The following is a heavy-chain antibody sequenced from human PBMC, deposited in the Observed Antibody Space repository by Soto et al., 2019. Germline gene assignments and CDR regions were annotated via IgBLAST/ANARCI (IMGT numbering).Heavy chain of an antibody. Sequence: EVQLFESGGGLVQPGGSLRLSCAASGFTFSTYAMTWVRQAPGKGLKWVSALSASGATTYHADSVKGRFTISRDNSENTLYLQMKSLRAEDTAVYYCAKGLSGGQYYYYGMDVWGQGTTVTVSS. CDR3: AKGLSGGQYYYYGMDV. CDR1: GFTFSTYA. V-gene: IGHV3-23*01. CDR2: LSASGATT. D-gene: IGHD7-27*01. J-gene: IGHJ6*02.